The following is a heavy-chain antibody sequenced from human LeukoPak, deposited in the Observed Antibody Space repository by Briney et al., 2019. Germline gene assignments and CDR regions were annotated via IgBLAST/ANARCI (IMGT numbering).Heavy chain of an antibody. CDR3: ARLYSSSSGNVFDS. V-gene: IGHV3-11*06. D-gene: IGHD6-6*01. Sequence: GGSLRLSCAASGFIFSDYYMSWIRQVPGKGLEWVSYISSTSSYTNYADSVKGRFTISRDNAKNSLYLQMNSLRAEDTAVYYCARLYSSSSGNVFDSWGQGALVTVSS. CDR1: GFIFSDYY. J-gene: IGHJ4*02. CDR2: ISSTSSYT.